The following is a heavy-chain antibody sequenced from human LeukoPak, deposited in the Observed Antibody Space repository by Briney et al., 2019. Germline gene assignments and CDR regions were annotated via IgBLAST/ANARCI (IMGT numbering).Heavy chain of an antibody. V-gene: IGHV1-69*05. D-gene: IGHD3-10*01. CDR3: ATYGSGGYYLAYYYMDV. J-gene: IGHJ6*03. CDR1: GGTFSSYA. CDR2: IIPIFGTA. Sequence: SVKVSCKASGGTFSSYAISWVRQAPGQGLEWMGGIIPIFGTANYAQKFQGRVTITTDESTSTAYMELSSLRSEDTAVYYCATYGSGGYYLAYYYMDVWGKGTTVTVSS.